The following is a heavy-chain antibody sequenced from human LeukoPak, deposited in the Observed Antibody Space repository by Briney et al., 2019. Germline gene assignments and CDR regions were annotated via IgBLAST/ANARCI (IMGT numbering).Heavy chain of an antibody. V-gene: IGHV1-3*03. J-gene: IGHJ4*02. CDR3: AREKYHRIGRFDRAYLDD. D-gene: IGHD3-10*01. Sequence: APVKVSCKASASTFSTYAIHWVRQAPGQGLEWMGWIITGNGNTKYSQGFQDRVTITRDTSASTVYMEVRGLRSEDMAVYYCAREKYHRIGRFDRAYLDDWGQGTLVTVSS. CDR2: IITGNGNT. CDR1: ASTFSTYA.